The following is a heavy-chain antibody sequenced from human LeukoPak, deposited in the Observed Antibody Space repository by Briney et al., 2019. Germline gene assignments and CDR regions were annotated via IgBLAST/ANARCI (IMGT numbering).Heavy chain of an antibody. CDR3: ARRGTDAFDI. V-gene: IGHV1-69*13. CDR2: IIPIFGKA. Sequence: SVKLSCKASGGTFSSYSISWVRQAPGHGLEWMGGIIPIFGKANYAQKFQGRVTITADESTSTAYMELSSLRSEDTAVYYCARRGTDAFDIWGQGTMVTVSS. CDR1: GGTFSSYS. D-gene: IGHD3-16*01. J-gene: IGHJ3*02.